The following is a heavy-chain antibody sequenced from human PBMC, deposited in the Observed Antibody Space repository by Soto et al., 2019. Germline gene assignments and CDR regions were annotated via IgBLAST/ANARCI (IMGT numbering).Heavy chain of an antibody. D-gene: IGHD5-12*01. J-gene: IGHJ5*02. CDR1: GGSISSGGYY. Sequence: SETLSLTCTVSGGSISSGGYYWSWIRQHPGKGLEWIGYIYYSGSTYYNPSLKSRVTISVDTSKNQFSLKLSSVTAADTAVYYCARDAEMATIGGWFDPWGQGTLVTVSS. CDR2: IYYSGST. V-gene: IGHV4-30-4*08. CDR3: ARDAEMATIGGWFDP.